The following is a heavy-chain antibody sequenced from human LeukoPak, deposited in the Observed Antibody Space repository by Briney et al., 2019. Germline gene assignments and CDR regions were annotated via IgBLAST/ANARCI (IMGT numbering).Heavy chain of an antibody. D-gene: IGHD2-15*01. CDR2: IGKDGSEQ. CDR1: GFAFANYW. V-gene: IGHV3-7*01. J-gene: IGHJ4*02. CDR3: TRDIVYLQLEY. Sequence: PGGSLTLSCAASGFAFANYWMVWVRQAPGKGPEWVASIGKDGSEQAYADSVKGRFTISRDNARNSLYLQMSSLRVEDTATYYCTRDIVYLQLEYWGQGALVSVYS.